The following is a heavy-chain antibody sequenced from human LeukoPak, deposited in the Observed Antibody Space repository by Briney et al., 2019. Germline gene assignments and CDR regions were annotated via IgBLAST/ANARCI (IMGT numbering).Heavy chain of an antibody. CDR2: INSDGSST. Sequence: GRSLRLSCAASGFTFSSYWMHWVRQAPGKGLVWVSRINSDGSSTSYADSAKGRFTISRDNAKNTLYLQMNSLRAEDTAVYYCARDRDYYGSGSSFDPWGQGTLVTVSS. CDR1: GFTFSSYW. CDR3: ARDRDYYGSGSSFDP. V-gene: IGHV3-74*01. D-gene: IGHD3-10*01. J-gene: IGHJ5*02.